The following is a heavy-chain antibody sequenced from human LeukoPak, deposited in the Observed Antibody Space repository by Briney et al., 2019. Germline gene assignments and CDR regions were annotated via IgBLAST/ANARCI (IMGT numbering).Heavy chain of an antibody. CDR1: GYNFNSFS. CDR2: ISPYNGNT. CDR3: ARGMCSSVDH. J-gene: IGHJ4*02. Sequence: ASAKVSCKASGYNFNSFSFSWVRQAPGQGLEWLGWISPYNGNTNYAQKLQGRVTMTTDTSTSTVYMELRSLTSDDTAVYYCARGMCSSVDHWGQGTLVTSPQ. V-gene: IGHV1-18*04. D-gene: IGHD2-15*01.